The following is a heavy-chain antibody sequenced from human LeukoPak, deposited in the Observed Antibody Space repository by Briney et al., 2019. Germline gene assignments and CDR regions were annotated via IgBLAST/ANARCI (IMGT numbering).Heavy chain of an antibody. Sequence: SETLSLTCTVSGGSISSGSYFWSWIRQPAGKGLEWIGRIYLPGSTNYNPSLKSRVTISVDTSKNQFSLKLSSVTAADTAMYYCARAIWFGEGHDYWGQGTLVTVSS. J-gene: IGHJ4*02. D-gene: IGHD3-10*01. V-gene: IGHV4-61*02. CDR3: ARAIWFGEGHDY. CDR2: IYLPGST. CDR1: GGSISSGSYF.